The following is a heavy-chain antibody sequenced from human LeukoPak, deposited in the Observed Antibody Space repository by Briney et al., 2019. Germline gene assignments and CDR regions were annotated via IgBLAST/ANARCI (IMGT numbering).Heavy chain of an antibody. V-gene: IGHV4-34*01. CDR3: ARVWYSSADY. J-gene: IGHJ4*02. CDR2: INHSGST. CDR1: GGSFSGYY. Sequence: SETLSLTCAVYGGSFSGYYWSWIRQPPGKGLEWIGEINHSGSTNYNPSLKSRVTISVDTSKNQFSLKLSSVTAADTAVYYCARVWYSSADYWGQGTLVTVSS. D-gene: IGHD2-21*01.